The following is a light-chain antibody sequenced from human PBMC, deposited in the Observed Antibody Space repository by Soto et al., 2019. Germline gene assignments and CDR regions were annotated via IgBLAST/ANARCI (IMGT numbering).Light chain of an antibody. CDR2: GAS. Sequence: EIVLTQSPGTLSLSPVERATLSCMASQSVSSSYLAWYQQKPGQAPRLLIYGASSRATGIPDRFSGSGSGTDFTLTISRLEPEDFAVYYCQHRSEWPVSFGQGTRLETK. J-gene: IGKJ5*01. CDR1: QSVSSSY. CDR3: QHRSEWPVS. V-gene: IGKV3D-20*02.